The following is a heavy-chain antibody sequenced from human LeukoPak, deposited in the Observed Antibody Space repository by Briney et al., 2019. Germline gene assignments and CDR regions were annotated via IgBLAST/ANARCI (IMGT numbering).Heavy chain of an antibody. CDR1: GYTFTGYY. CDR3: ARDFVVVVAATRRAGNNWFDP. V-gene: IGHV1-2*02. D-gene: IGHD2-15*01. CDR2: INPNSGGT. J-gene: IGHJ5*02. Sequence: GASVKVSCKASGYTFTGYYMHWVRQAPGQGLEWMGWINPNSGGTNYAQKFQGRVTMTRDTSISTAYMELSRLRSDDTAVYYCARDFVVVVAATRRAGNNWFDPWGQGTLVTVSS.